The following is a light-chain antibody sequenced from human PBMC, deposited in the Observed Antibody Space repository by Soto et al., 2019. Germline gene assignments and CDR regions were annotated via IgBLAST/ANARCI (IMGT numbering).Light chain of an antibody. Sequence: VMTKSPATLSVSIGERATLSCRASQTVSSTLAWYQQKPGQAPRLLIYGASTRATGIPARFTGSVSGTEFTLTISSLQSEDFGIYYCQQYNDWPPQLSFGGGTKVEIK. J-gene: IGKJ4*01. CDR3: QQYNDWPPQLS. CDR2: GAS. V-gene: IGKV3-15*01. CDR1: QTVSST.